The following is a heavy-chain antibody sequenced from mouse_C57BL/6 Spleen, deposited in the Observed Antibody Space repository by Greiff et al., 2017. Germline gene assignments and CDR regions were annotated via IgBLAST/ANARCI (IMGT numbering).Heavy chain of an antibody. CDR1: GYTFTEYT. CDR2: FYPESGSI. CDR3: ARHEGLRNAMDY. Sequence: VMLVESGAELVKPGASVKLSCKASGYTFTEYTIHWVKQRSGQGLEWIGWFYPESGSIKYNEKFKDKATLTADKSSSTVYMELSRLTSEDSAVYFCARHEGLRNAMDYWGQGTSVTVSS. J-gene: IGHJ4*01. D-gene: IGHD1-1*01. V-gene: IGHV1-62-2*01.